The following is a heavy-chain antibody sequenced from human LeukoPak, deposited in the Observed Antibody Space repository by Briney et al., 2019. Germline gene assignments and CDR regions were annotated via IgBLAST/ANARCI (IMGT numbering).Heavy chain of an antibody. D-gene: IGHD3-16*02. CDR2: IYYSGST. CDR3: ARRGVWGSYHYFDY. J-gene: IGHJ4*02. CDR1: GDSISSYY. V-gene: IGHV4-59*01. Sequence: SETLSLTCTVSGDSISSYYWSWIRQPPGKGLEWIGYIYYSGSTNYNPSLKSRVTISIDTSKNQFSLKLSSVTAADTAVYYCARRGVWGSYHYFDYWGQGTLVTVSS.